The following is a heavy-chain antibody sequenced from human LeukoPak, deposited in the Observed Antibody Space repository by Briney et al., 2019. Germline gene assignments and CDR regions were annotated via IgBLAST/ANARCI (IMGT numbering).Heavy chain of an antibody. CDR2: ISAYNGNT. D-gene: IGHD2-2*01. CDR3: ASQYCSSSSCYLPLNY. CDR1: GYTFTSYG. J-gene: IGHJ4*02. Sequence: GASVKVSCKASGYTFTSYGISWVRQAPGQGLEWMGWISAYNGNTNYAQKFQGRVTITADKSTSTAYMELVSLRSEDTAVYYCASQYCSSSSCYLPLNYWGQGTLVTVSS. V-gene: IGHV1-18*01.